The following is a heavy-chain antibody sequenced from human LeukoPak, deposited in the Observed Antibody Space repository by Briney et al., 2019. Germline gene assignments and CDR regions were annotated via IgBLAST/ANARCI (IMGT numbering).Heavy chain of an antibody. V-gene: IGHV1-69*04. CDR1: VGTFISYA. CDR3: ARGIYDYVWGRIDY. D-gene: IGHD3-16*01. Sequence: ASVTVSCKPSVGTFISYAISWVRQAPGQGREWMGRIIPILGIANYAQKFQGRVTITADKSTSTAYMELSSLRSEDTAVYYCARGIYDYVWGRIDYWGQGTLVTVSS. J-gene: IGHJ4*02. CDR2: IIPILGIA.